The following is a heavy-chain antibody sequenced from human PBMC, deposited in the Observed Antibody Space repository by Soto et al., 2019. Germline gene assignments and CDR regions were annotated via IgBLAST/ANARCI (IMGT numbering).Heavy chain of an antibody. J-gene: IGHJ4*02. CDR2: ISSSSSTI. D-gene: IGHD6-13*01. CDR1: GFTFSSYS. Sequence: EVQLVESGGGLVQPGGSLRLSCAASGFTFSSYSMNWVRQAPGKGLEGVSYISSSSSTIYYADSVKGRFTISRDNARNSLHLQMNSLRDEDTAVYYCARDRLYSSSWSTIFDYWGQGTLVTVSS. CDR3: ARDRLYSSSWSTIFDY. V-gene: IGHV3-48*02.